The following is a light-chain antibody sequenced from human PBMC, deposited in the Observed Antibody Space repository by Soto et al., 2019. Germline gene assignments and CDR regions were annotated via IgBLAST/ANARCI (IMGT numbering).Light chain of an antibody. CDR1: QTVLYSSNNKNY. V-gene: IGKV4-1*01. J-gene: IGKJ5*01. CDR2: WAS. CDR3: QQYYTTPIT. Sequence: DIVMTQSPDSLAVSLGERATINCKSSQTVLYSSNNKNYLAWYQQKPGQPPQLLIYWASTRESGVPDRFSGSGSGTYFTLTISDLQAEDVAVYYCQQYYTTPITFGQGTRLEMK.